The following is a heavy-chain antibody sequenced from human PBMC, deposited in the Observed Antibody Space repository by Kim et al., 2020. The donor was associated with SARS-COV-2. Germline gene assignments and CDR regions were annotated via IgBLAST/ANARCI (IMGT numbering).Heavy chain of an antibody. D-gene: IGHD6-13*01. CDR3: ARDSEIAAAGPYYYYGMDV. Sequence: ASVKVSCKASGYTFTSYGISWVRQAPGQGLEWMGWISAYNGNTNYAQKLQGRVTMTTDTSTSTAYMELRSLRSDDTAVYYCARDSEIAAAGPYYYYGMDVWGQGTTVTVSS. V-gene: IGHV1-18*01. CDR2: ISAYNGNT. CDR1: GYTFTSYG. J-gene: IGHJ6*02.